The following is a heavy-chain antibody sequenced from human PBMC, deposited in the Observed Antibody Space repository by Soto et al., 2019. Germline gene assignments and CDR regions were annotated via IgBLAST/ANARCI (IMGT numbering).Heavy chain of an antibody. D-gene: IGHD6-19*01. Sequence: QMQLVQSGAEVKKPGSSVKVSCKASRGTFSSYAINWVRQAPGQGLEWMGGIIPKFGSANYAQKFQGRVTITADETTSTAHMELSSLRSDNTALYYCARAGVLKWFDPWDQGTQVTVSS. CDR1: RGTFSSYA. V-gene: IGHV1-69*01. CDR3: ARAGVLKWFDP. J-gene: IGHJ5*02. CDR2: IIPKFGSA.